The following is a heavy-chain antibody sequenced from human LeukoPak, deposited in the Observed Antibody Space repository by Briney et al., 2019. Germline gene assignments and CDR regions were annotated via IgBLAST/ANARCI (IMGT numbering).Heavy chain of an antibody. J-gene: IGHJ3*02. V-gene: IGHV4-30-2*02. CDR2: IYHSGST. D-gene: IGHD2/OR15-2a*01. Sequence: SQTLSLTCAVSGGSISSGGYSWSWIRQPPGKGLEWIGYIYHSGSTNYNPSLKSRVTISVDTPKNQFSLKLSSVTAADTAVYYCAGAYFRRAFDIWGQGTMVTVSS. CDR1: GGSISSGGYS. CDR3: AGAYFRRAFDI.